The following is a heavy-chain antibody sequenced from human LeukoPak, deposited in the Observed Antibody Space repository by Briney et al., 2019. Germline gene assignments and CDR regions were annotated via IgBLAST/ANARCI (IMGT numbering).Heavy chain of an antibody. J-gene: IGHJ6*03. Sequence: SETLSLTCTVSGGSISSSSYYWGWIRQPPGKGLEWIGSIYYTGSTYYNSSLKSRVTISVDTSKNQFSLKLSSVTAADTAVYYCARAGGCSGGSCYLPRSYYYYYMDVWGKGTTVTVSS. CDR1: GGSISSSSYY. CDR2: IYYTGST. D-gene: IGHD2-15*01. V-gene: IGHV4-39*01. CDR3: ARAGGCSGGSCYLPRSYYYYYMDV.